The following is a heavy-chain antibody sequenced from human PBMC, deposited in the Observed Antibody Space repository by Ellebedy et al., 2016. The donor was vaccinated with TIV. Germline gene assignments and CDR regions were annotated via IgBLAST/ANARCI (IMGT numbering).Heavy chain of an antibody. CDR1: GFTFSSYS. CDR3: ARELSNYDFWSGTNWFDP. V-gene: IGHV3-48*04. D-gene: IGHD3-3*01. J-gene: IGHJ5*02. CDR2: ISSSSSTI. Sequence: GESLKISCAASGFTFSSYSMNWVRQAPGKGLEWVSYISSSSSTIYYADSVKGRFTISRDNAKNSLYLQMNSLRAEDTAVYYCARELSNYDFWSGTNWFDPWGQGTLVTVSS.